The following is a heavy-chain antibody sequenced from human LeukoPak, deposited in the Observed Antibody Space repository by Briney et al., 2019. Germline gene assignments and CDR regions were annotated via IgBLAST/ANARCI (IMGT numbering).Heavy chain of an antibody. CDR2: IYYSGST. CDR1: GGSISSGDYY. Sequence: SETLSLTCTVSGGSISSGDYYWSWIRQPPGKGLEWIGYIYYSGSTYYNPSLKSRVTISVDTSKNQFSLKLSSMTAADTAVYYCARNGDYGPAGYFDYWGQGTLVTVSS. V-gene: IGHV4-30-4*01. CDR3: ARNGDYGPAGYFDY. D-gene: IGHD4-17*01. J-gene: IGHJ4*02.